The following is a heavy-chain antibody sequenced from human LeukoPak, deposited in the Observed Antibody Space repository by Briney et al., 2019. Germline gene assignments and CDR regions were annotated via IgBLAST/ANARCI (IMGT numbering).Heavy chain of an antibody. J-gene: IGHJ4*02. CDR2: MNPNSGNT. CDR3: ARPITKYIAVVWDY. Sequence: ASVKVSCKASGGTFSSYAISWVRQAPGQGLEWMGWMNPNSGNTGYAQKFQGRVTITRNTSIDTAYMELSRLRSDDTAIYYCARPITKYIAVVWDYWGQGTLVTVSS. CDR1: GGTFSSYA. V-gene: IGHV1-8*03. D-gene: IGHD6-19*01.